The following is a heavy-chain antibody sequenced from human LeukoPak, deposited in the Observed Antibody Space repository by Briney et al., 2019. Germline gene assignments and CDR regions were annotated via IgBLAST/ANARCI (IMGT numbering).Heavy chain of an antibody. CDR3: AKESAYCGSDCRSLSDY. V-gene: IGHV3-23*01. CDR1: GFTFSSSA. D-gene: IGHD2-21*02. CDR2: ISASGGST. J-gene: IGHJ4*02. Sequence: GGSLRLSCAASGFTFSSSAMSWVRQVPGKGLEWVSGISASGGSTSYADSVRGRFTISRDNSKNTLYVQMNSLRAEDTAVYYCAKESAYCGSDCRSLSDYWGQGTLVTVSS.